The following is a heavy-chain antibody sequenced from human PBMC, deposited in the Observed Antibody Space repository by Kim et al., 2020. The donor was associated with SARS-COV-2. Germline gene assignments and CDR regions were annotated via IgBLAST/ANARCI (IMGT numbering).Heavy chain of an antibody. J-gene: IGHJ4*02. CDR2: STI. CDR3: ARDSGGFDY. Sequence: STIYYADSVKGRFTISRDNAKNSLYLQMNSLRAEDTAVYYCARDSGGFDYWGQGTLVTVSS. V-gene: IGHV3-11*04. D-gene: IGHD2-15*01.